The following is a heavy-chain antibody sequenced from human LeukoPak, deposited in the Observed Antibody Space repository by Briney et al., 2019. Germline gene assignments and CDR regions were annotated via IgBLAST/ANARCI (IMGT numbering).Heavy chain of an antibody. V-gene: IGHV7-4-1*02. CDR1: GYSFTNYA. D-gene: IGHD2-2*02. CDR2: INTHSGSP. J-gene: IGHJ6*03. CDR3: ARRVYTIYYYLDV. Sequence: ASVKVSCKASGYSFTNYAMNWVRQAPGQGLEWMGWINTHSGSPTYAQGFTGRFVFSLDTSLSTAYLQISSLKAEDTAVYYCARRVYTIYYYLDVWGQGTTVTVSS.